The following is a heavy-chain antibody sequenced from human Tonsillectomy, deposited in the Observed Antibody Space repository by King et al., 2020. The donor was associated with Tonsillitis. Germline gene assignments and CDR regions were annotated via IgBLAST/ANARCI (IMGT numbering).Heavy chain of an antibody. CDR2: ISGGGSTI. J-gene: IGHJ4*02. Sequence: VQLVESGGGLVQPGGSLRLSCVASGFTFSSYEMNWVCQAPGKGLEWVSYISGGGSTIYYADSVKGRFTISRDNAKNSLYLQLNSLRAEDTAAYYCARFGREDYWGQGTLVTVSS. CDR1: GFTFSSYE. CDR3: ARFGREDY. V-gene: IGHV3-48*03. D-gene: IGHD3-16*01.